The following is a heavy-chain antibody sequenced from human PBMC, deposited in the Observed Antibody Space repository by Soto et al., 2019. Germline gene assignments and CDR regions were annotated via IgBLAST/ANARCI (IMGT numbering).Heavy chain of an antibody. V-gene: IGHV3-23*01. Sequence: GGSLRLSCAASGFTFSSFVMSWVRQAPGKGLEWVSDISSSGDRTYYSDSVRGRFTISRDKSKNTLYLQMNSLRAEDTAIYYCAKGGGLSWYDYWGQGTLVTVSS. D-gene: IGHD6-13*01. CDR1: GFTFSSFV. J-gene: IGHJ4*02. CDR2: ISSSGDRT. CDR3: AKGGGLSWYDY.